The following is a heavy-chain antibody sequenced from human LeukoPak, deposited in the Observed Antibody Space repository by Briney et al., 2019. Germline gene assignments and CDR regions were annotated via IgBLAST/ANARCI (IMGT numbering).Heavy chain of an antibody. CDR1: GYTFTSYG. Sequence: ASVKVSCKTSGYTFTSYGLYWVRQAPGQGLEWMGWISGYNAETNYARKFQGRVTMTTDTSTTTAYMELTSLTSDDTALYCAREGDSAGWYRPAFRLIDYWGQGAMVTVSS. J-gene: IGHJ4*02. D-gene: IGHD6-19*01. CDR3: AREGDSAGWYRPAFRLIDY. CDR2: ISGYNAET. V-gene: IGHV1-18*01.